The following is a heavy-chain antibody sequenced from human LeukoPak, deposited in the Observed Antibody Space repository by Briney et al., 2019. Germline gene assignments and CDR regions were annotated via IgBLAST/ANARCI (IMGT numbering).Heavy chain of an antibody. CDR1: GFTFSSYW. CDR2: IKQDGSEK. CDR3: ARFCGGEYYDILTGYYSTFDY. D-gene: IGHD3-9*01. V-gene: IGHV3-7*01. Sequence: GGSLRLSCTASGFTFSSYWMSWVRQAPGKGLEWVANIKQDGSEKYYVDSVKGRFTISRDNAKNSLYLQMNSLRAEDTAVYYCARFCGGEYYDILTGYYSTFDYWGQGTLVTASS. J-gene: IGHJ4*02.